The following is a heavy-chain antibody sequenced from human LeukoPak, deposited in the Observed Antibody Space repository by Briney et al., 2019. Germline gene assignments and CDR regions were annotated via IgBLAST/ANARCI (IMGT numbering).Heavy chain of an antibody. J-gene: IGHJ3*02. CDR1: GYTFTGYY. Sequence: GASVKVSCKASGYTFTGYYMHWVRQAPGQGLEWMGRINPNSGGTNYAQKFQGRVTMTRDTSISTAYMELSRLRSDDTAVYYCARTSIVRGSYSQGDAFGIWGQGTMVTVSS. V-gene: IGHV1-2*06. D-gene: IGHD1-26*01. CDR3: ARTSIVRGSYSQGDAFGI. CDR2: INPNSGGT.